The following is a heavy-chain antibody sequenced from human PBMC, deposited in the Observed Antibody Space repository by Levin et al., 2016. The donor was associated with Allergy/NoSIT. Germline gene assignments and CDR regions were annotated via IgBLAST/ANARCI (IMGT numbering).Heavy chain of an antibody. D-gene: IGHD3-22*01. V-gene: IGHV3-33*01. CDR1: GFTLSVYG. CDR2: IQYDGQNK. CDR3: ARVGDSSGYYYGHFDN. J-gene: IGHJ4*02. Sequence: GSLRLSCAASGFTLSVYGMHWVRQAPGKGLEWVSVIQYDGQNKYYTDSVKGRFTISRDNSRNTLYLQMNGLRAEDTAVYSCARVGDSSGYYYGHFDNWGQGTLVTVSS.